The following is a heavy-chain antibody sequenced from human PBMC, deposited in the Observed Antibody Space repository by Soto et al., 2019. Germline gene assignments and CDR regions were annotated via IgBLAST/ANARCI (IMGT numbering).Heavy chain of an antibody. CDR2: IIGSGGNT. V-gene: IGHV3-23*01. D-gene: IGHD6-19*01. CDR1: GFTFSSYA. J-gene: IGHJ4*02. CDR3: AKGGAEQWLSPYYFDY. Sequence: EVQLLESGGGLVQPGGSLRLSCAASGFTFSSYAMSWVRQAPGKGLEWVSPIIGSGGNTYYADSVKGRFTISRDNSKNTLYLQMNSLRAEDTAVYYCAKGGAEQWLSPYYFDYWGQGTLVTVSS.